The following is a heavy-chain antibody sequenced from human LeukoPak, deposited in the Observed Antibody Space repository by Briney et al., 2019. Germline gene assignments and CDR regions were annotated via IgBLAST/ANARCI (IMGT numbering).Heavy chain of an antibody. CDR1: GFTFSSYA. D-gene: IGHD3-22*01. V-gene: IGHV3-30-3*01. CDR3: ASESSNGWRGYYYRSPLFDY. Sequence: GRSLRLSCAASGFTFSSYAMHWVRQAPGKGLEWVAVISYHGSNKYYADSVKGRFTISRDNSKNTLYLQMNSLRAEDTAVYYCASESSNGWRGYYYRSPLFDYWGQGTLVSVSS. J-gene: IGHJ4*02. CDR2: ISYHGSNK.